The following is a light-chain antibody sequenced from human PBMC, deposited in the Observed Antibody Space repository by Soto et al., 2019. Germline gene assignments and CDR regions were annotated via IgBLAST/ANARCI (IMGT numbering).Light chain of an antibody. V-gene: IGLV3-9*01. Sequence: SYELTQPLSVSVALGQTARITCGVNNIGSKNVHWYQQKPGQAPVLVIYRDSNRPSGIPERFSGSNSGNTATLTISRAQAGDEADYYCQVWDSSTDVFGTGTQLTVL. CDR1: NIGSKN. CDR2: RDS. CDR3: QVWDSSTDV. J-gene: IGLJ1*01.